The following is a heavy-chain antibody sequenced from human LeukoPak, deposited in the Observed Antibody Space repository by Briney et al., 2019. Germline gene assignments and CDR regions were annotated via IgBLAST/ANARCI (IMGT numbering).Heavy chain of an antibody. V-gene: IGHV3-21*01. Sequence: GGSQRLSCAASGFTFSSYSMNWVRQAPGKGLEWVSSISSSSSYIYYADSVKGRFTISRDNAKNSLYLQMNSLRAEDTAVYYCAKGSGSRHDAFDIWGQGTMVTVSS. CDR1: GFTFSSYS. D-gene: IGHD1-26*01. CDR2: ISSSSSYI. CDR3: AKGSGSRHDAFDI. J-gene: IGHJ3*02.